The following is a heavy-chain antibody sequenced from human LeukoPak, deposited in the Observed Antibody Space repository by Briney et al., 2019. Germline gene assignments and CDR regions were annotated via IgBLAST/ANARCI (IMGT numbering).Heavy chain of an antibody. CDR2: IWYDGSSK. CDR1: GFTFSSYG. CDR3: ARALGKKRRRMEWYFDY. J-gene: IGHJ4*02. V-gene: IGHV3-33*01. Sequence: GRSLRLSCAASGFTFSSYGMHWVRQAPGKGLEWVAVIWYDGSSKYYADSVKGRFTISRDNSKNTLYLQMNSLRAEDTAVYYCARALGKKRRRMEWYFDYWGQGTLVTVSS. D-gene: IGHD1-1*01.